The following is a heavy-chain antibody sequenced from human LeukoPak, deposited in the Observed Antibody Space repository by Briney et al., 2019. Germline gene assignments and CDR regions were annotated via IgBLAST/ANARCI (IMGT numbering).Heavy chain of an antibody. CDR3: ASLRYCSSTSCQDP. CDR2: ISYDGSNK. J-gene: IGHJ5*02. D-gene: IGHD2-2*01. V-gene: IGHV3-30-3*01. CDR1: GFTFSSYA. Sequence: GGSLRLSCAASGFTFSSYAMHWVRQAPGKGLEWVAVISYDGSNKYYADSVKGRFTISRDNSKNTLYLQMNSLRAEDTAVYYCASLRYCSSTSCQDPWGQGTLVTVSS.